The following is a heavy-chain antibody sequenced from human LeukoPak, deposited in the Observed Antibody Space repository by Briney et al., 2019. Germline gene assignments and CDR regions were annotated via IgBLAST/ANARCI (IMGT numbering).Heavy chain of an antibody. CDR3: ARGSMVRGVIPDAFDI. CDR1: GYTFIGYY. Sequence: ASVKVSCKASGYTFIGYYIHWVRQAPGQGLEWMGWLNPNSGGTNFAQKFQGRVTLTRDTSISTAYMELSGLRSDDTAVYYCARGSMVRGVIPDAFDIWGQGTMVTVSS. D-gene: IGHD3-10*01. V-gene: IGHV1-2*02. CDR2: LNPNSGGT. J-gene: IGHJ3*02.